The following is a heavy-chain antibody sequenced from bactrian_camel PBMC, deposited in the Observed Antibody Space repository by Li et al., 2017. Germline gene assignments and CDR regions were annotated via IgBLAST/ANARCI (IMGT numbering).Heavy chain of an antibody. V-gene: IGHV3S1*01. CDR2: IYTGSGNT. CDR3: ATCDENN. Sequence: QVQLVESGGGSVQAGGSLRLSCAASGYTYNRNCMAWFRQAPGKEREGVARIYTGSGNTYYADSVKGRFTISRDNAKNTVYLQMNSLKPEDTAMYQCATCDENNWGQGTQVTVS. CDR1: GYTYNRNC. J-gene: IGHJ4*01.